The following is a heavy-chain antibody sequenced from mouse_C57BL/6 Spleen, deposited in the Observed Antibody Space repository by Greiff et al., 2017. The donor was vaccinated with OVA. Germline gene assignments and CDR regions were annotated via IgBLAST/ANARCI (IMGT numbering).Heavy chain of an antibody. D-gene: IGHD2-4*01. Sequence: QVQLQQPGAELVKPGASVKLSCKASGYTFTSYWMHWVKQRPGRGLEWIGRIDPNSGGTKYTAKFKSKATLTVDKPTSTAYMQLSSLTSEDSAVYDCARCYDYDREAWFAYWGQGTLVTVSA. CDR2: IDPNSGGT. V-gene: IGHV1-72*01. J-gene: IGHJ3*01. CDR1: GYTFTSYW. CDR3: ARCYDYDREAWFAY.